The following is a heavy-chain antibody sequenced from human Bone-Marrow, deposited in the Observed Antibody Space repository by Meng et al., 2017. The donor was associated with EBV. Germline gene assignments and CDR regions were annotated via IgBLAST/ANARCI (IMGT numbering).Heavy chain of an antibody. V-gene: IGHV1-8*02. Sequence: QVQLVQSGAGVKKPGPSVKVSCKTSGGTFRSDAISWVRQATGQGLEWMGWMNPNSGNTGYAQKFQGRVTMTRNTSISTAYMELSSLRSEDTAVYYCARGDDYGDLVDYWGQGTLVTVSS. CDR1: GGTFRSDA. D-gene: IGHD4-17*01. J-gene: IGHJ4*02. CDR2: MNPNSGNT. CDR3: ARGDDYGDLVDY.